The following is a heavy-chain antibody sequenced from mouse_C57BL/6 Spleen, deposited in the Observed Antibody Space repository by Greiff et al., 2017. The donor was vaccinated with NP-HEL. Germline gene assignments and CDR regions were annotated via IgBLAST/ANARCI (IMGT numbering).Heavy chain of an antibody. CDR2: IDPDTGGT. Sequence: VQLQQPGAELVRPGASVTLSCKASGYTFTDYEMHWVKQTPVHGLEWIGTIDPDTGGTAYNQKFKGKAILTADKSSSTAYMQLRSLTSEDSAVYYCARRGLRPVFAYWGQGTLVTVSA. J-gene: IGHJ3*01. CDR1: GYTFTDYE. CDR3: ARRGLRPVFAY. V-gene: IGHV1-15*01.